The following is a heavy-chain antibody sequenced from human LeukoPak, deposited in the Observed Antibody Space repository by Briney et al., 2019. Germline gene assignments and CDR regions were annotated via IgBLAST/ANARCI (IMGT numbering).Heavy chain of an antibody. CDR2: IWYDGSNK. CDR3: ARDAYCGGDCYSLVGYYYYGMTS. V-gene: IGHV3-33*01. Sequence: GGSLRLSCAASGFTFSSYGMHWVRQAPGKGLEWVAVIWYDGSNKYYADSVKGRFTISRDNSKNTLYLQMNSLRAEDTAVYYCARDAYCGGDCYSLVGYYYYGMTSGAKGPRSPSP. D-gene: IGHD2-21*02. J-gene: IGHJ6*02. CDR1: GFTFSSYG.